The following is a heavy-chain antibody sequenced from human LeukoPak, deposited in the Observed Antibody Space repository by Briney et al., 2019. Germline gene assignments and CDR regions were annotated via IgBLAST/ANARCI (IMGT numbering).Heavy chain of an antibody. CDR3: SGSYRDFDY. CDR1: GFTFSSYE. Sequence: PGGSLRLSCAASGFTFSSYEMNWVRQAPGKGLEWVSYISSYGSTIYYADSVKGRFTISRDNAKNSLYLQMISLRAEDTAVYAGSGSYRDFDYWGQGTLVTVSS. J-gene: IGHJ4*02. V-gene: IGHV3-48*03. D-gene: IGHD3-22*01. CDR2: ISSYGSTI.